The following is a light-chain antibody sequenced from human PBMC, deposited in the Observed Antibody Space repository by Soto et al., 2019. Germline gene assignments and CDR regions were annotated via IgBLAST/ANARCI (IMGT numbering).Light chain of an antibody. CDR3: QQYGSSPRT. Sequence: ELVLTQSPDTLSLSPGERAPLSCRASQRVSSDSLAWYQQQPGQAPRLLIYSTSNRATGIPDRFSGSGSGTDLTLTISRLEPEDFAVYYCQQYGSSPRTFGQGTKVDIK. V-gene: IGKV3-20*01. CDR1: QRVSSDS. J-gene: IGKJ1*01. CDR2: STS.